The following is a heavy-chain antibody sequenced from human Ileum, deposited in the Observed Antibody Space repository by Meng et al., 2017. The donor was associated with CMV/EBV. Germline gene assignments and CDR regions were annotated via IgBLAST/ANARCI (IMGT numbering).Heavy chain of an antibody. D-gene: IGHD2-2*01. Sequence: GESLKISCAASGFTFSSYGMHWVRQAPGKGLEWVAFIRYDGSNKYYADSVKGRFTISRDNSKNTLYLQMNSLRAEDTAVYYCAKNQGCEDSSTSCTPGGDYWGQGTLVTVSS. CDR3: AKNQGCEDSSTSCTPGGDY. CDR1: GFTFSSYG. CDR2: IRYDGSNK. J-gene: IGHJ4*02. V-gene: IGHV3-30*02.